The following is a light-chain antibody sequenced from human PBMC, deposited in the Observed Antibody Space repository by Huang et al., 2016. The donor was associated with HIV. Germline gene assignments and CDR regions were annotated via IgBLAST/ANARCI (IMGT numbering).Light chain of an antibody. V-gene: IGKV1-39*01. CDR3: QQSYSSPN. CDR2: AAS. CDR1: QSISSY. J-gene: IGKJ2*01. Sequence: DIQMTQSPSSLSASVGDRVTITCRASQSISSYLNWDQQKPGKAPKLLIYAASSLQSGVPSRFSGSGSGTDFTLTISSLQPEDFATYYCQQSYSSPNFGQGTKLEIK.